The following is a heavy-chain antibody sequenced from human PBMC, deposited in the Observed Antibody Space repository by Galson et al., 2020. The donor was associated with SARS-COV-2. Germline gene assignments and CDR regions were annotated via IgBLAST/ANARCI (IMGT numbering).Heavy chain of an antibody. J-gene: IGHJ6*02. CDR2: FDPEHGET. CDR1: GYTLPELS. Sequence: ASVTVPCKVSGYTLPELSMHWVRQAPGKAREWMGGFDPEHGETIYAQKSQGRVTMTEDTSTDTAYMELSSLRSEDTAVYYWAPALYSSGWLYYYYGMDVWGQGTTVTVSS. CDR3: APALYSSGWLYYYYGMDV. D-gene: IGHD6-19*01. V-gene: IGHV1-24*01.